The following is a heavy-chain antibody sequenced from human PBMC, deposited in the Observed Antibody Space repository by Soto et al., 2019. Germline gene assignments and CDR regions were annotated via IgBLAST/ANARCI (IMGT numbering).Heavy chain of an antibody. CDR2: IYPGDSDT. CDR1: GYIFTSYW. Sequence: PGEPLKISCKCSGYIFTSYWIGWVRQMPRKGLERMGIIYPGDSDTRYSPSFQGQVTISADKSITTTYLQWSSLKASDTAIYYCARLFDTSGWYDYWGQGTLVTVSS. D-gene: IGHD6-19*01. V-gene: IGHV5-51*01. CDR3: ARLFDTSGWYDY. J-gene: IGHJ4*02.